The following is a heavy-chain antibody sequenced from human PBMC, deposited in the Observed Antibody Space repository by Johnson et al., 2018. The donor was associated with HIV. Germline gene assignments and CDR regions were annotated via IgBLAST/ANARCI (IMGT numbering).Heavy chain of an antibody. J-gene: IGHJ3*02. V-gene: IGHV3-30*03. CDR3: ARDQRQHKEYAFDI. CDR2: ISFDGSNE. D-gene: IGHD2-21*01. CDR1: GFTFSSYG. Sequence: QVQLVESGGGVVQPGRSLRVSCAASGFTFSSYGMHWVRQAPGQGLEWVALISFDGSNEYYADSVKGRFTISRDNAKNSLYLQMNSLRAEDTAVYYCARDQRQHKEYAFDIWGQGTMVTVSS.